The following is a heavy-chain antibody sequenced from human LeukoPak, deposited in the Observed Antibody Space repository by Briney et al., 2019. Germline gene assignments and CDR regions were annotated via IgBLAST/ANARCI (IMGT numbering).Heavy chain of an antibody. D-gene: IGHD1-26*01. CDR3: ARGGGSYYNY. Sequence: GGSLRLSCAASGFTFSNYIMNWVRQAPGKGLEWVSSISSGSSYIYYAYSVKGRFTISRDNAKNSLYLQMNSLRAEDTAVYYCARGGGSYYNYWGQGTLVTVSS. CDR1: GFTFSNYI. V-gene: IGHV3-21*01. CDR2: ISSGSSYI. J-gene: IGHJ4*02.